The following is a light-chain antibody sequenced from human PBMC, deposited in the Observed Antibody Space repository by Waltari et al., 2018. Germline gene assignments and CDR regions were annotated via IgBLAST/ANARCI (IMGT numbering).Light chain of an antibody. Sequence: SYVLTQSPSVSVAPGQTTRIICGGNNIGSKAVHWYQQKPGQAPVLVVYVERDRPSGIPERFAGSNSGNTATLTSSGVAAGDEADYYCQVWDTSNDHVVFGGGTKLTVL. CDR1: NIGSKA. CDR3: QVWDTSNDHVV. J-gene: IGLJ2*01. CDR2: VER. V-gene: IGLV3-21*02.